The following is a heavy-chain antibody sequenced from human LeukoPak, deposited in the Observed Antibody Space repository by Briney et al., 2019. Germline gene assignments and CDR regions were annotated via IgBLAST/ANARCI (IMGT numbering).Heavy chain of an antibody. V-gene: IGHV3-53*01. J-gene: IGHJ4*02. CDR3: ARYSYEGYYFDY. CDR1: GFSVSDHY. D-gene: IGHD5-18*01. CDR2: IFADDLT. Sequence: GGSLRLSCVVSGFSVSDHYMSWVRQAPGKGLQWLSVIFADDLTYYEDSVKGRFTISRDNAKNSLYLQMNSLRAEDTAVYYCARYSYEGYYFDYWGQGTLVTVSS.